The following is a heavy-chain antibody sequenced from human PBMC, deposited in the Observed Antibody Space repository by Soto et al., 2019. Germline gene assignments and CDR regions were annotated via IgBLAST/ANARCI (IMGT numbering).Heavy chain of an antibody. Sequence: EELLVESGGSLVQPGGSLRLSCAASGMSFSSYEMNWVRQAPGKGLEWISYITNSGNTKSYADSVKGRFTISRDNAKNSLSLQLNSLRAEDTGVYYCARGNYYYGLDVWGQGTTVTASS. J-gene: IGHJ6*02. CDR2: ITNSGNTK. V-gene: IGHV3-48*03. CDR3: ARGNYYYGLDV. CDR1: GMSFSSYE.